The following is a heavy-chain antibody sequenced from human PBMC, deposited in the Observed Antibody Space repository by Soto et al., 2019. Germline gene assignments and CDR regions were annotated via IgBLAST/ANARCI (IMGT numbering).Heavy chain of an antibody. V-gene: IGHV1-18*01. Sequence: QVQLVQSGAEVKKPGASVKVSCKASGYNFNNYGVTWVRQAPGQGLEWMGWIGVYNGNTKYPQKVQGRVTVTADTSTSTAYMELRSLTPDDTAVYYYARDIAGGEAIWGQGTMVTVSS. J-gene: IGHJ3*02. CDR3: ARDIAGGEAI. CDR2: IGVYNGNT. CDR1: GYNFNNYG. D-gene: IGHD1-26*01.